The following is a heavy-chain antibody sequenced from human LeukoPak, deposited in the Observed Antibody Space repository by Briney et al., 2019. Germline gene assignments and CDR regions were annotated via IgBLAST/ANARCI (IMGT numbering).Heavy chain of an antibody. D-gene: IGHD6-19*01. CDR2: ISGSGGST. CDR3: AKGRLVAGTEDCFDY. CDR1: GFTFSSYA. V-gene: IGHV3-23*01. J-gene: IGHJ4*02. Sequence: GGSLRLSCAASGFTFSSYAMSWVRQAPGKGLEWVSAISGSGGSTYYADSVKGRFTISRDNSKNTLYLQMNSLRAEDTAVYYCAKGRLVAGTEDCFDYWGQGTLVTVSS.